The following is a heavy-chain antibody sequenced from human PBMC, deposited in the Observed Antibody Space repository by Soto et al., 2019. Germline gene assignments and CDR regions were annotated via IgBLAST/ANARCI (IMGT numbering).Heavy chain of an antibody. CDR2: IYYSGST. J-gene: IGHJ5*02. CDR3: ARLDYYGSGSHFDP. V-gene: IGHV4-59*01. D-gene: IGHD3-10*01. Sequence: SETLSLTCTVSGGSISSYYWSWIRQPPGKGLEWIGYIYYSGSTNYNPSLKSRVTISVDTSKNQFSLKLSSVTAADTAVYYCARLDYYGSGSHFDPWGQGTLVTVSS. CDR1: GGSISSYY.